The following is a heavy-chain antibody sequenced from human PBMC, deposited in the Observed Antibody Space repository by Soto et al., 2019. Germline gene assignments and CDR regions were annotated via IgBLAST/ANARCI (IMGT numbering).Heavy chain of an antibody. J-gene: IGHJ4*02. V-gene: IGHV3-23*01. CDR3: AKDGGITIFGVVITIGSFDY. Sequence: EVQLLESGGGLVQPGGSLRLSCAASGFTFSSYAMRWVRQAPGKGLEWVSAISGSGGSTYYADSVKGRFTISRDNSKNTLSLQMNSLRAEDTAVYYCAKDGGITIFGVVITIGSFDYWGQGTLVTVSS. CDR2: ISGSGGST. D-gene: IGHD3-3*01. CDR1: GFTFSSYA.